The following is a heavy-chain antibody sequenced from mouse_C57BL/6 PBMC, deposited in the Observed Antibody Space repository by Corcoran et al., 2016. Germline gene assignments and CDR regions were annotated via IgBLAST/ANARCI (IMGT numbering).Heavy chain of an antibody. D-gene: IGHD1-1*01. Sequence: QVQLQQSGAELMKPGASVKISCKASGYAFSSYWMNWVKQRPGKGLEWIGQIYPGDGDTNYNGKFKGKATLTADKSSSTAYMQLSSLTSEDSAVYFCARRHGSSTYYFDYWGQGTTLTVSS. CDR1: GYAFSSYW. CDR3: ARRHGSSTYYFDY. V-gene: IGHV1-80*01. J-gene: IGHJ2*01. CDR2: IYPGDGDT.